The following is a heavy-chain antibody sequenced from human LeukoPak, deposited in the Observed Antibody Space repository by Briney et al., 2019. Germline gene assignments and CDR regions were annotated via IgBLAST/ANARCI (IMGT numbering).Heavy chain of an antibody. CDR2: IWYDGSNK. CDR1: GFTFSSYG. CDR3: ARDPLWRRGYSYGYFDY. Sequence: GGSLRLSCAASGFTFSSYGMHWVRQAPGKGLEWVAVIWYDGSNKYYADSVKGRFTISRDNSKNTLYLQMNSLRVEDTAVYYCARDPLWRRGYSYGYFDYWGQGTLLTVSS. V-gene: IGHV3-33*01. D-gene: IGHD5-18*01. J-gene: IGHJ4*02.